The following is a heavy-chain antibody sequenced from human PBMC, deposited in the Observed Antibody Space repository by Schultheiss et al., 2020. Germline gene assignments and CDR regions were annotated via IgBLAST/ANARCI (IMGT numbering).Heavy chain of an antibody. D-gene: IGHD6-6*01. J-gene: IGHJ4*03. CDR1: GYTFTSYG. Sequence: ASVKVSCKASGYTFTSYGISWVRQAPGQGLEWMGWISAYNGVTLYAQKFQGRVTLTTDTSTTTAYMELSSLRSEDTAVYYCATWTSSIAAPTFDYWGQGTTVTVSS. CDR3: ATWTSSIAAPTFDY. CDR2: ISAYNGVT. V-gene: IGHV1-18*01.